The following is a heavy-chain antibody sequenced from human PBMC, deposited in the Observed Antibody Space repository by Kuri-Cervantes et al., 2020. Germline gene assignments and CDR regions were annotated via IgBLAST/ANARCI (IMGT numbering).Heavy chain of an antibody. Sequence: GESLKISCAASGFTFSSYWMSWVRQAPGRGLEWVSYISSSGSTIYYADSVKGRFTISRDNAKNSLYLQMNSLRAEDTAVYYCARQRPGIAVAGTFDYWGQGTLVTVSS. CDR2: ISSSGSTI. CDR3: ARQRPGIAVAGTFDY. CDR1: GFTFSSYW. J-gene: IGHJ4*02. D-gene: IGHD6-19*01. V-gene: IGHV3-48*04.